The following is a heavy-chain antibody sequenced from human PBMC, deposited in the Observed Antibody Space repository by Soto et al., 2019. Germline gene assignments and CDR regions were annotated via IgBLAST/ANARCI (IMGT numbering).Heavy chain of an antibody. Sequence: PGGSLRLSCGASGFTFSNAWMNWVRQAPGKGLEWVGRIKSKTDGGTTDYAAPVKGRFTISRDDSKNTLYLQMNSLKTEDTAVYYCTTEGYDFWSGYYGSYGMDVWGQGTTVTV. D-gene: IGHD3-3*01. CDR1: GFTFSNAW. CDR3: TTEGYDFWSGYYGSYGMDV. CDR2: IKSKTDGGTT. V-gene: IGHV3-15*07. J-gene: IGHJ6*02.